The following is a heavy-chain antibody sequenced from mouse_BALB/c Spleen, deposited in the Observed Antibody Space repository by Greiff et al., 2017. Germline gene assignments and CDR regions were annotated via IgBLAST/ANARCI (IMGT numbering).Heavy chain of an antibody. D-gene: IGHD2-4*01. CDR3: ARNYDYVLYAMDY. J-gene: IGHJ4*01. Sequence: VQLKESGGGLVKPGGSLKLSCAASGFTFSSYAMSWVRQTPEKRLEWVATISSGGSYTYYPDSVKGRFTISRDNAKNTLYLQMSSLRSEDTAMYYCARNYDYVLYAMDYWGQGTSVTVSS. CDR1: GFTFSSYA. CDR2: ISSGGSYT. V-gene: IGHV5-9-3*01.